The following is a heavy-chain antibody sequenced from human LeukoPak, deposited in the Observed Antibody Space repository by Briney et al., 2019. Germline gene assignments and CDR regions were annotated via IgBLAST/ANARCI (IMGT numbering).Heavy chain of an antibody. D-gene: IGHD1-26*01. CDR1: GYTLTELS. V-gene: IGHV1-24*01. J-gene: IGHJ3*02. CDR2: FDPEDGET. CDR3: ATATYSGTCLAHAFEI. Sequence: ASVKVSCKVSGYTLTELSMHWVRQAPGKGLEWMGGFDPEDGETIYAQKFQGRVTMTEDTSTDTAYMELSSLRSEDTAVYYCATATYSGTCLAHAFEIWCQGPIVPVSA.